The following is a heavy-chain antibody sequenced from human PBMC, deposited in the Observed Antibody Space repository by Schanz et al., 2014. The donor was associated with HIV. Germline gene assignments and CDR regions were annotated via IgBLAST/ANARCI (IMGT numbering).Heavy chain of an antibody. J-gene: IGHJ6*02. CDR2: ISGSGGSP. V-gene: IGHV3-23*01. Sequence: EVQILESGGRFVQPGGSLLLSFSVSFLSFLPCLMNWVRQVPGKGLEWVSGISGSGGSPVYADSVKGRFTISRVNSKNTLYLQMNSLRAEDTAIYYCAKTSRKRGRDVWGQGTTVTVSS. CDR3: AKTSRKRGRDV. CDR1: FLSFLPCL.